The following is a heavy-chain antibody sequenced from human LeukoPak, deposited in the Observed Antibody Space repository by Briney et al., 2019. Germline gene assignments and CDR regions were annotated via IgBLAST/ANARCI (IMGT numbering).Heavy chain of an antibody. D-gene: IGHD6-19*01. V-gene: IGHV3-9*01. CDR2: ISWNSGSI. J-gene: IGHJ4*02. CDR1: GFIYNNYA. Sequence: PGRSLTLSCAGSGFIYNNYAMHWVRQPPGKGLEWVSGISWNSGSIDYGDSVKGRFTISRDNAKNSLYLQMNSLRVEDTAFYYCAKDNRRHYTSGPNPDSLHWGQGALVTVSS. CDR3: AKDNRRHYTSGPNPDSLH.